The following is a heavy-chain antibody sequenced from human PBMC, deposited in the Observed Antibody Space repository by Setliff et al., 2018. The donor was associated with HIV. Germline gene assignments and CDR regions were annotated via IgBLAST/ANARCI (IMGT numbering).Heavy chain of an antibody. CDR2: IYYSGST. V-gene: IGHV4-59*11. CDR1: GGSIRSHY. J-gene: IGHJ5*02. CDR3: ARGNDRNGYYINWFDP. Sequence: SETLSLTCTVSGGSIRSHYWSWIRQPPGKGLEWIGYIYYSGSTYYNPSLQSRVTISVDTSKNQLSLKLSSVTAADTAVYYCARGNDRNGYYINWFDPWGQGTLVTVSS. D-gene: IGHD3-22*01.